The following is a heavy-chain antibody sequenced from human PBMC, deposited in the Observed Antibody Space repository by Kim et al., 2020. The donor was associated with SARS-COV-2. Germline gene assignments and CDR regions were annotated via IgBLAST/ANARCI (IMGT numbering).Heavy chain of an antibody. Sequence: SETLSLTCTVSGYSISSGYYWGWIRQPPGRGLEWIASIYHSGSTFYNPSLKSRVFMSVDTPKNQFSLQLSTVTAADTAVYYCARVYSRFSFENSGFYSW. CDR1: GYSISSGYY. CDR3: ARVYSRFSFENSGFYS. D-gene: IGHD3-22*01. V-gene: IGHV4-38-2*02. CDR2: IYHSGST. J-gene: IGHJ5*01.